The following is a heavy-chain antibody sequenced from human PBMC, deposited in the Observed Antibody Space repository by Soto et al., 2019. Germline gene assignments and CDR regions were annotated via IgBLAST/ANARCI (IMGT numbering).Heavy chain of an antibody. D-gene: IGHD5-12*01. Sequence: SVKVSCKTSGATFSSYAITWVRQAPGQGLEWMGGIVPTVDTSTYAQKFQGRVTIAADKFTNTVYMELSSLRSDDTAVYYCVRVVAIPGYPDNWGQGTLVTVSS. CDR2: IVPTVDTS. J-gene: IGHJ4*02. CDR1: GATFSSYA. V-gene: IGHV1-69*06. CDR3: VRVVAIPGYPDN.